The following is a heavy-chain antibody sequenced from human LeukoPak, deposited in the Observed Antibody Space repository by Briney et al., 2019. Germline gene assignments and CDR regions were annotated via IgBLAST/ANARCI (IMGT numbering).Heavy chain of an antibody. CDR2: IYPGDSDT. CDR3: ATTNFPGGSSSWYGRD. V-gene: IGHV5-51*01. Sequence: GESLKISCKGSGYSFTSYWIGWVRQMPGKGLEWMGIIYPGDSDTRYSPSFQGQVTISADKSISTAYLQWSSLKASDTAMYYCATTNFPGGSSSWYGRDWGQGTLVTVSS. D-gene: IGHD6-13*01. CDR1: GYSFTSYW. J-gene: IGHJ4*02.